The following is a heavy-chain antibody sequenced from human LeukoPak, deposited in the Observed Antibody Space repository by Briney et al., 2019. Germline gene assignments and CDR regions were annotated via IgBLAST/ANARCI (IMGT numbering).Heavy chain of an antibody. V-gene: IGHV3-23*01. CDR3: AKATGTTKSPFHY. Sequence: GGSLRLSCAASGISFSTYTMNWVRQAPGKGLEWVSGIFGNGVDTYYADSVKGRFTISRDNSKNTLYVQMNNLRAEDAAVYYCAKATGTTKSPFHYWGQGTLVTVSS. CDR2: IFGNGVDT. D-gene: IGHD1-1*01. J-gene: IGHJ4*02. CDR1: GISFSTYT.